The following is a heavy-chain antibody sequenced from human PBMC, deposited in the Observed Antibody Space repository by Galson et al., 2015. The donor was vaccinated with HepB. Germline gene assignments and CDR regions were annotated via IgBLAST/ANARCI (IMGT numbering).Heavy chain of an antibody. Sequence: SLRLSCAASGFTFSSYEMNWVRQAPGKGLEWVSFISSSGSTIYYADSVKGRFTISRDNAKNSLYLQMNSLRAEDTAVYYCARDGPLYYYDSSGYSGGVDYWGQGTMVTVSS. CDR3: ARDGPLYYYDSSGYSGGVDY. J-gene: IGHJ4*02. CDR2: ISSSGSTI. CDR1: GFTFSSYE. D-gene: IGHD3-22*01. V-gene: IGHV3-48*03.